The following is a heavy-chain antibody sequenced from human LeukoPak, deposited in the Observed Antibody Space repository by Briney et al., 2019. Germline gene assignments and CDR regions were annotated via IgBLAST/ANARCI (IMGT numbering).Heavy chain of an antibody. J-gene: IGHJ5*02. CDR3: ARHYDYGENA. CDR1: GGSISSSSYY. CDR2: IYYSGST. D-gene: IGHD4-17*01. Sequence: SETLSLTCTVSGGSISSSSYYWGWIRQPPGKGLEWIGSIYYSGSTYYNPSLKSRVTISVDTSKNQFSLELSSVTAADTAVYYCARHYDYGENAWGQGTLVTVSS. V-gene: IGHV4-39*01.